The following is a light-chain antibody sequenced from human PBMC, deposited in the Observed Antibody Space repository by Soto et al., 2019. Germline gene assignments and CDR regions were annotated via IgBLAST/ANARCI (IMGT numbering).Light chain of an antibody. Sequence: EIVLTQSPGTVSLSPGESAALSCRASQSVSNDFVAWYQRKPGQAPRLLIYGVSYRATDIPYRFTGSGSGTDFTLTITRLEPDDFAVYYCQQYGGSPPTFGQGTKVEVK. CDR1: QSVSNDF. CDR2: GVS. J-gene: IGKJ1*01. CDR3: QQYGGSPPT. V-gene: IGKV3-20*01.